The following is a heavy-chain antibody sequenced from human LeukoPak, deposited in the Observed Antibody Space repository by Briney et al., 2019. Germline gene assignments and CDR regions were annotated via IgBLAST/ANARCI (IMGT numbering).Heavy chain of an antibody. CDR2: IYYSGTT. CDR1: GDSIRIYY. J-gene: IGHJ5*02. CDR3: ARGHYSGSNPLHWFDR. D-gene: IGHD1-26*01. V-gene: IGHV4-59*01. Sequence: SETLSLTCTVSGDSIRIYYWTWIRQPPGTGLEWIGYIYYSGTTNYNPSLKSRVTISVDTSKNQFSLKLSSVTAADTAVYYCARGHYSGSNPLHWFDRWGHGTLVTVSS.